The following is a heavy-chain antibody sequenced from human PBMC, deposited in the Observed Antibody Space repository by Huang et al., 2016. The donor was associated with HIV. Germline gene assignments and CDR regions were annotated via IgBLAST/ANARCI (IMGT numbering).Heavy chain of an antibody. CDR3: ARDSGYYRYFDY. D-gene: IGHD3-22*01. Sequence: QVQLVQSGSELKKPGASVKVSCKVSGYTFTDYQISWVRQAPGKGLEWMGCINPNTGTPTDARGFTGRFVFSLDTSVSTAYLQISSLKAEDTAVYFCARDSGYYRYFDYWGQGTLVTVSS. V-gene: IGHV7-4-1*02. CDR1: GYTFTDYQ. CDR2: INPNTGTP. J-gene: IGHJ4*02.